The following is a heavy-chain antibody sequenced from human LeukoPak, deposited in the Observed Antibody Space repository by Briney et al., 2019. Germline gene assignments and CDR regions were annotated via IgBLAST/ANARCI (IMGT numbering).Heavy chain of an antibody. CDR1: GGTFISYA. V-gene: IGHV1-69*05. CDR3: ARAYLGRNTPFDY. CDR2: IIPIFGTA. D-gene: IGHD1/OR15-1a*01. Sequence: GASVKVSCKASGGTFISYAISWVRQAPGQGLEWMGRIIPIFGTANYAQKFQGRVTITTDESTSTAYMELSSLRSEDTAVYYCARAYLGRNTPFDYWGQGTLVTVSS. J-gene: IGHJ4*02.